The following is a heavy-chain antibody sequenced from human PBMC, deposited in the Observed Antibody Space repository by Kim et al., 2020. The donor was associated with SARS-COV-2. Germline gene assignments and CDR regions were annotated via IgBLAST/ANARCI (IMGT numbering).Heavy chain of an antibody. Sequence: PSLKSRVTISVDTSKNQFSLKLSSVTAADTAVYYSARDLRELVREYAFDIWGQGTMVTVSS. V-gene: IGHV4-31*02. D-gene: IGHD6-6*01. J-gene: IGHJ3*02. CDR3: ARDLRELVREYAFDI.